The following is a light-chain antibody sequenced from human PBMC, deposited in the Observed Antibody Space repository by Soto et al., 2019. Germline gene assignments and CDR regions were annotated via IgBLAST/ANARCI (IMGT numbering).Light chain of an antibody. CDR1: QSVGSSY. CDR2: GAS. CDR3: QHFGNSRT. Sequence: EIVLTQSPGTLSLSPGERATLSCRASQSVGSSYVVWYQHKPGQVPRLVIYGASSRATGIADRFSGSGSGTDFTLTSSRLEPEDFAVYYCQHFGNSRTFGQGTKVAIK. V-gene: IGKV3-20*01. J-gene: IGKJ1*01.